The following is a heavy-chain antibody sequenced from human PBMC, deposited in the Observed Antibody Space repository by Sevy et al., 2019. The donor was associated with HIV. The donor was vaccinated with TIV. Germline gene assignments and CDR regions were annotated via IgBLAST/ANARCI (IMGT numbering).Heavy chain of an antibody. CDR2: ISGGGGGT. Sequence: GESLKISCAASGFTFNNYAMSWVRQAPGKGLEGKGLEWVSTISGGGGGTYYADSVRGRFTISRDNSKNTLYLQVNSLRVEDMAVYYCAKHYIHDIADGWYFDLWGRGTLVTVSS. CDR1: GFTFNNYA. CDR3: AKHYIHDIADGWYFDL. V-gene: IGHV3-23*01. D-gene: IGHD6-13*01. J-gene: IGHJ2*01.